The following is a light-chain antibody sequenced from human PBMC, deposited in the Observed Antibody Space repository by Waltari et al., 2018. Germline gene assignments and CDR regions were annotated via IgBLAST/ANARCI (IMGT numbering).Light chain of an antibody. V-gene: IGKV1-9*01. Sequence: DIQLTQSPSFLSASVGDRVTITCRASQGISSFLAWYQQKPGKAPNLLIYVASTLQSGVPSRFSGSGSRTEFTLTSSSLQPEDFATYYCQQLNTYPLTFGGGTKVEIK. J-gene: IGKJ4*01. CDR1: QGISSF. CDR3: QQLNTYPLT. CDR2: VAS.